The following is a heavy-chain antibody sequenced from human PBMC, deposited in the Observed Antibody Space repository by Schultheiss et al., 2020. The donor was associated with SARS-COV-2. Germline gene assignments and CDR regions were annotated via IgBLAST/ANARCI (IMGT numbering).Heavy chain of an antibody. CDR2: INHSGST. CDR1: GGSISSGGYY. V-gene: IGHV4-39*07. CDR3: AREFGDTALDY. J-gene: IGHJ4*02. D-gene: IGHD5-18*01. Sequence: SQTLSLTFTVSGGSISSGGYYWSWIRQPPGKGLEWIGEINHSGSTNYNPSLKSRVTISVDTSKNQFSLKLSSVTAADTAVYYCAREFGDTALDYWGQGTLVTVSS.